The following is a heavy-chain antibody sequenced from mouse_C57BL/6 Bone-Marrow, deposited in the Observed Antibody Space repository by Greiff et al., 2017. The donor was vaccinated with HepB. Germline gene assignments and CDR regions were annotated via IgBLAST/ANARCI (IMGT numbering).Heavy chain of an antibody. CDR1: GYTFTSYW. D-gene: IGHD2-3*01. CDR3: ARYYDGDYVDYYAMDY. V-gene: IGHV1-50*01. Sequence: QVQLQQPGAELVKPGASVKLSCKASGYTFTSYWMQWVKQRPGQGLEWIGEIDPSDSYTNYNQKFKGKTTLTVDTSSSTAYMQLSSLTSEDSAVYYCARYYDGDYVDYYAMDYWGQGTSVTVSS. CDR2: IDPSDSYT. J-gene: IGHJ4*01.